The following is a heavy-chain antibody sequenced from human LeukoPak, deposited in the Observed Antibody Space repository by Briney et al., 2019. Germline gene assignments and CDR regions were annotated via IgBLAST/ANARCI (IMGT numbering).Heavy chain of an antibody. Sequence: SQTLSLTCTVSGGSISSGGYYWSWIRQPPGKGLEWIGEINHSGSTNYNPSLKSRVTISVDTSKNQFSLKLSSVTAADTAVYYCARGQVVVVPAAIPYFDYWGQGTLVTVSS. CDR2: INHSGST. V-gene: IGHV4-30-2*01. D-gene: IGHD2-2*02. J-gene: IGHJ4*02. CDR3: ARGQVVVVPAAIPYFDY. CDR1: GGSISSGGYY.